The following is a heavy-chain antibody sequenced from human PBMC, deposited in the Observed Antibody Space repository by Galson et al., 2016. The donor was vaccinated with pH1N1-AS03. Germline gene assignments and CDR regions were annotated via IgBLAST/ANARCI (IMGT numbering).Heavy chain of an antibody. CDR3: TTDDGPYYGLDV. CDR1: GFTFGSFA. CDR2: LKSKFDGGTA. D-gene: IGHD5-24*01. J-gene: IGHJ6*02. Sequence: SLRLSCAASGFTFGSFAMSWVRQAPGKGLEWVGRLKSKFDGGTADYAAPVKGRFTISRDDSKEMLYLQMNNLKTEDTAMYYCTTDDGPYYGLDVWGQGTTVTVSS. V-gene: IGHV3-15*01.